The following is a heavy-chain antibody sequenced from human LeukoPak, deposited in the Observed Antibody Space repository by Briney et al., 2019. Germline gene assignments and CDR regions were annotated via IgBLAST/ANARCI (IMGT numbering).Heavy chain of an antibody. CDR3: ARGSGSGWTRTTYYFDY. J-gene: IGHJ4*02. D-gene: IGHD6-19*01. CDR2: ISYDGSNK. Sequence: GGSLRLSCAASGFTFSSYGMHWVRQAPGKGLEWVAVISYDGSNKYYADSVKGRFTISRDNSKNTLYLQMNSLRAEDTAVYYCARGSGSGWTRTTYYFDYWGQGTLVTVSS. V-gene: IGHV3-30*03. CDR1: GFTFSSYG.